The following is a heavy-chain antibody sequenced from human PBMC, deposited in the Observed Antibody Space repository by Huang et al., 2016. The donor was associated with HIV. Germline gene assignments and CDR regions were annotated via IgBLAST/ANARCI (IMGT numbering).Heavy chain of an antibody. V-gene: IGHV4-39*01. CDR2: IHYSGSP. J-gene: IGHJ3*02. CDR3: ARTSGSYFVYAFDI. CDR1: GGSISSSSDY. Sequence: QLQLRQSGPGLMKPSETLSLTCTVSGGSISSSSDYWGWIRQPPGEGLEWIGNIHYSGSPCYGPSLKRRATISMDTSKKQFSLKVKSLTASDTAIYYCARTSGSYFVYAFDIWGQGAMVTVSS. D-gene: IGHD1-26*01.